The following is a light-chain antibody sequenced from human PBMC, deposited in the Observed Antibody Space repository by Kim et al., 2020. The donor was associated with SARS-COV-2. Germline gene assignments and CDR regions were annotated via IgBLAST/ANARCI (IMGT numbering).Light chain of an antibody. CDR1: QNIRNY. CDR3: QQNDGTHYT. J-gene: IGKJ2*01. Sequence: DTQMTQSPSSLSASIGDRVIITCRASQNIRNYLNWYQQKPGEAPTLLIYAASSLQSGVSSRFSGSGSGTDFILTLSSLRPEDVATYYCQQNDGTHYTCGQGKKLE. CDR2: AAS. V-gene: IGKV1-39*01.